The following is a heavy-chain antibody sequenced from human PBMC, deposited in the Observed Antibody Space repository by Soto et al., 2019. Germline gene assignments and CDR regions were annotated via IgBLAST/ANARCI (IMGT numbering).Heavy chain of an antibody. D-gene: IGHD3-22*01. CDR1: GGSISSGDYY. CDR2: IYYSGST. Sequence: SETLSLTCTVSGGSISSGDYYWSWIRQPPGKGLEWIGYIYYSGSTYYNPSLKSRVTISVDTSKNQFSLKLSSVTAADTAVYHRARDSSGYYRRAFDIWGQGTMVTVSS. V-gene: IGHV4-30-4*01. CDR3: ARDSSGYYRRAFDI. J-gene: IGHJ3*02.